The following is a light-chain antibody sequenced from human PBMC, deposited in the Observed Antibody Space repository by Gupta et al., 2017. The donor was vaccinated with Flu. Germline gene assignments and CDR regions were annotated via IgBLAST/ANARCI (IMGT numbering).Light chain of an antibody. CDR1: NSDVGRYNY. CDR3: CSFGYTRA. CDR2: EVS. Sequence: QSALTQPASVSVSPGRSITISCTGTNSDVGRYNYVSWYQHHPGKAAKLVIFEVSNRPSGVSNRFSGSKSGNTASLTISVLQHEDEADYYCCSFGYTRAFGGGTKLTVL. J-gene: IGLJ2*01. V-gene: IGLV2-14*01.